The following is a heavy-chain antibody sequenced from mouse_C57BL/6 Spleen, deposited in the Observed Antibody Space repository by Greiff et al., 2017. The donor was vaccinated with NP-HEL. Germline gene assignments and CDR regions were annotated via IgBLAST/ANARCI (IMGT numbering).Heavy chain of an antibody. D-gene: IGHD1-1*01. J-gene: IGHJ1*03. CDR1: GYSITSGYY. Sequence: EVKLVESGPGLVKPSQSLSLTCSVTGYSITSGYYWNWIRQFPGNKQEWMGYISYDGSNNYNPSLKNRITITRDTSKNQFFLKLNSVTTEDTATYYCAKDYYGSRSWYFDVWGTGTTVTVSS. CDR3: AKDYYGSRSWYFDV. CDR2: ISYDGSN. V-gene: IGHV3-6*01.